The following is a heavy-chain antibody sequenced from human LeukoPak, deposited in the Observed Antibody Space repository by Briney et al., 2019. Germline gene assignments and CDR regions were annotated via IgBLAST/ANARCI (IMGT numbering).Heavy chain of an antibody. CDR2: ISYDGSNK. D-gene: IGHD3-3*01. J-gene: IGHJ4*02. V-gene: IGHV3-30*18. CDR3: AKDQNDFWSGYFY. Sequence: GRSLRLSCAASGFTFSSYGMHWVRQAPGKGLEWVAVISYDGSNKYYADSVKGRFTISRDNSKNTLYLQMNSLRAEDTVVYYCAKDQNDFWSGYFYWGQGTLVTVSS. CDR1: GFTFSSYG.